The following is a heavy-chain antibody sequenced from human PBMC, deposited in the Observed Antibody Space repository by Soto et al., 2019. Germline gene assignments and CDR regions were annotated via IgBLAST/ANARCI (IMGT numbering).Heavy chain of an antibody. D-gene: IGHD3-9*01. CDR1: GFTFSDYY. CDR2: ISSSGSTI. V-gene: IGHV3-11*01. J-gene: IGHJ3*02. Sequence: PGGSLRLSCAASGFTFSDYYMSWIRQAPGKGLEWVSYISSSGSTIYYADSVKGRFTISRDNAKNSLYLQMNSLRAEDTAVYYCARDHYDILTGYPGTFDIWGQGTMVTVSS. CDR3: ARDHYDILTGYPGTFDI.